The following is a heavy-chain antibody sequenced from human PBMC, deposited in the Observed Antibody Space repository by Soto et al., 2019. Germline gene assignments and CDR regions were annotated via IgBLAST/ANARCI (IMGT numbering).Heavy chain of an antibody. V-gene: IGHV3-30*18. CDR3: AKIGFGELLPDY. Sequence: QVQLVESGGGVVQPGMSLRLSCAASGFTFSSYGMHWVRQAPGKGLEWVAVISYDGSNKYYADSVKGRFTISRDNSKNTLYLQMNSLRAEDTAVYYCAKIGFGELLPDYWGQGTLVTVSS. CDR2: ISYDGSNK. D-gene: IGHD3-10*01. CDR1: GFTFSSYG. J-gene: IGHJ4*02.